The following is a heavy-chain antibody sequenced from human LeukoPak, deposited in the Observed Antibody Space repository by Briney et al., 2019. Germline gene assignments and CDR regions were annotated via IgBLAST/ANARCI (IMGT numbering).Heavy chain of an antibody. CDR3: ARAPALYGDLRYYFDY. Sequence: GGSLRLSCAASGFTFSSYAMHWVRQAPGKGLEWVAVISYDGSNKYYADSVKGRFTISRDNSKNTLYLQMNSLGAEDTAVYYCARAPALYGDLRYYFDYWGQGTLVTVSS. J-gene: IGHJ4*02. CDR2: ISYDGSNK. D-gene: IGHD4-17*01. CDR1: GFTFSSYA. V-gene: IGHV3-30-3*01.